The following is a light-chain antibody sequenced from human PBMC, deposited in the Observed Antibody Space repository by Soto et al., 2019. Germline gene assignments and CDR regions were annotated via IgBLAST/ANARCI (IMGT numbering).Light chain of an antibody. CDR2: SNN. CDR3: AAWGASLNGWV. CDR1: SSNIGSHT. J-gene: IGLJ3*02. V-gene: IGLV1-44*01. Sequence: QSVLTQPPSASGTPGQRVTIPCSGSSSNIGSHTVNWYQQLPGTAPKLLIYSNNQRPSGVPDRFSGSKSGTSASLAISGIQSEDEADYYCAAWGASLNGWVFGGGTKLAVL.